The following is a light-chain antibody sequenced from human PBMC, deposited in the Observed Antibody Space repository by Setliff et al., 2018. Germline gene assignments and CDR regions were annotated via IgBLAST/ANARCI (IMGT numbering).Light chain of an antibody. CDR1: SSNIGADFD. J-gene: IGLJ2*01. V-gene: IGLV1-40*01. CDR2: SNT. CDR3: QSYDRSLTGSV. Sequence: QSALAQPPSVSGSPGQSVTISCTGTSSNIGADFDVHWYQHLPGTAPKLLIFSNTHRPAGVPDRFSATTSGASASLAVTGLRADDEAFYYCQSYDRSLTGSVFGGGTKGTVL.